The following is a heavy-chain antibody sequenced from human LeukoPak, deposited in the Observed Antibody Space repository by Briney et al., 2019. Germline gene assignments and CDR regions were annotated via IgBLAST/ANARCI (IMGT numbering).Heavy chain of an antibody. J-gene: IGHJ6*03. CDR2: IFYSGST. Sequence: PSETLSLTCTVSGYSISSGYYWGWIRQPPGKALEWIGNIFYSGSTYYSPSLKSRVTISLDTSRNQFSLKLSSVTAADTAVYYCARDTGACGGGSCYPYYYYYYYMDVWGKGTTVTVSS. V-gene: IGHV4-38-2*02. CDR3: ARDTGACGGGSCYPYYYYYYYMDV. CDR1: GYSISSGYY. D-gene: IGHD2-15*01.